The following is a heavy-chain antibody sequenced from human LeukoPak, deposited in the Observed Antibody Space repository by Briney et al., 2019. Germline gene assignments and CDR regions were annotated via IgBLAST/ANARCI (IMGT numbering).Heavy chain of an antibody. J-gene: IGHJ4*02. V-gene: IGHV1-2*04. D-gene: IGHD3-10*01. CDR2: INPDSGGT. Sequence: ASVKVSCKASGYTFTGYYMHWVRQAPGQGLEWMGWINPDSGGTNCAQKFQGWVTMTRDTSISTAYMELSRLRSDDTAVYYCARDVYYGSGSYYWDYWGQGTLVTVSS. CDR3: ARDVYYGSGSYYWDY. CDR1: GYTFTGYY.